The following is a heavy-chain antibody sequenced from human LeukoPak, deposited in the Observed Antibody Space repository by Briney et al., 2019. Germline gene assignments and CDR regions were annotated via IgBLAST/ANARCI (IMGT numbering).Heavy chain of an antibody. D-gene: IGHD1-26*01. V-gene: IGHV3-23*01. J-gene: IGHJ5*02. CDR1: GFTFSSYG. CDR2: ISGSGGST. CDR3: ARDLLGATDTPFDP. Sequence: GGTLRLSCAASGFTFSSYGMSWVRQAPGKGLEWVSAISGSGGSTYYADSVKGRFTISRDNSKNTLYLQMNSLRAEDTAVYYCARDLLGATDTPFDPWGQGTLVTVSS.